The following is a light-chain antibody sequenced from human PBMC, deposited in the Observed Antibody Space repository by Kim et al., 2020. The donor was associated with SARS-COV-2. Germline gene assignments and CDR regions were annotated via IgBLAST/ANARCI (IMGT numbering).Light chain of an antibody. CDR1: QSISSY. Sequence: SPSAEDRVTITCRASQSISSYLNWYQQKPGKAPKVLIYGATTLQSAVPSRFSGSGSGTDFSLTINSLQPEDLATYYCQQSYTTPYTFGQGTKLEI. CDR2: GAT. CDR3: QQSYTTPYT. V-gene: IGKV1-39*01. J-gene: IGKJ2*01.